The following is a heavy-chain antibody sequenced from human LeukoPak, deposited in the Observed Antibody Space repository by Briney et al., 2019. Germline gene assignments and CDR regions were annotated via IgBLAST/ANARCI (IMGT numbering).Heavy chain of an antibody. CDR1: GFTFSSYG. V-gene: IGHV3-30*18. CDR2: ISYDGSNK. J-gene: IGHJ5*02. CDR3: AKDRVDYGDYPNWFDP. Sequence: PGRSLRLSCAASGFTFSSYGMHWVRQAPGKGLEWVAVISYDGSNKNYADSVKGRFTISRDNSKNTLYLQMNSLRAEDTAVYYCAKDRVDYGDYPNWFDPWGQGTLVTVSS. D-gene: IGHD4-17*01.